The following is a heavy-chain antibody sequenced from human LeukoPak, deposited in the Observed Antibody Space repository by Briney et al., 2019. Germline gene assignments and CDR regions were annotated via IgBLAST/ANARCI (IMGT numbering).Heavy chain of an antibody. Sequence: SETLSLTCSFSGGSISNYYWSWVRQPPGKGLECIGYIYYSGSTDYNPSLKSRVTISIDTSKNHFSLRLSSVTAADTASYYCARGYAYGPNYYFDYWGQGTLFTVSS. D-gene: IGHD5-18*01. CDR3: ARGYAYGPNYYFDY. V-gene: IGHV4-59*01. J-gene: IGHJ4*02. CDR1: GGSISNYY. CDR2: IYYSGST.